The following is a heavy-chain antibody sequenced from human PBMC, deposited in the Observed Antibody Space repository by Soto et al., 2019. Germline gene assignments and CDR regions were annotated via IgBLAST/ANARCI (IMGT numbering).Heavy chain of an antibody. CDR2: INSDGSRT. J-gene: IGHJ5*02. CDR3: ARVLTGSGTWFDP. D-gene: IGHD6-25*01. CDR1: GFTFSSYW. V-gene: IGHV3-74*01. Sequence: EVQLVESGGGLVQPGESLRLSCAASGFTFSSYWMHWVRQAPGKGLVWVSRINSDGSRTNYADSVKGRFTVSRDNAKNTQYLQLKSLRAEDTAVYYCARVLTGSGTWFDPWGQGTVVHVSS.